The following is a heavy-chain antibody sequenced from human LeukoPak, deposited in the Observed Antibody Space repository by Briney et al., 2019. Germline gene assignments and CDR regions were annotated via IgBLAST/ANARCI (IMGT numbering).Heavy chain of an antibody. D-gene: IGHD6-19*01. CDR3: ARGGLGPFDY. CDR1: GFTFSSYA. CDR2: ISYDGNNK. V-gene: IGHV3-30-3*01. Sequence: GGSLRLSCAASGFTFSSYAMHWVRQAPGKGLEWVAVISYDGNNKYYADSVKGRFTISRDNSKNTLYLQMNSLRAEDTAVYYCARGGLGPFDYWGQGTLVTVSS. J-gene: IGHJ4*02.